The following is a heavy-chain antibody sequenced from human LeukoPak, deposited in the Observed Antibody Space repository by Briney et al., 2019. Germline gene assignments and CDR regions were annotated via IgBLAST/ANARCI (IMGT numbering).Heavy chain of an antibody. CDR3: AVNYDSSGCTDY. V-gene: IGHV3-30-3*01. Sequence: GGSLRLSCAASGFTFSRCAMHWVRQAPGKGLEWVAIISNDGSKKYYADSVKGRFTISRDDSKNTLYLQMNSLRAEDTAVYYCAVNYDSSGCTDYWGQGTLVTVSS. CDR1: GFTFSRCA. D-gene: IGHD3-22*01. CDR2: ISNDGSKK. J-gene: IGHJ4*02.